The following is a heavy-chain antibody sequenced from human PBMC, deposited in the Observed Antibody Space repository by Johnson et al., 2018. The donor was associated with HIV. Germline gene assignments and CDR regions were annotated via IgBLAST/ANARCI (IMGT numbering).Heavy chain of an antibody. D-gene: IGHD7-27*01. Sequence: QVQLVESGGGVVQPGRSLRLSCAASGFSFSSYGMHWVRQAPGKGLEWVAVISYDGSNKYYADSGKGRFTISRDNSKNTLFLQMNSLRAEDTALYYCAKDRNWGASGAFDIWGQGTMVTVSS. J-gene: IGHJ3*02. CDR3: AKDRNWGASGAFDI. CDR2: ISYDGSNK. V-gene: IGHV3-30*18. CDR1: GFSFSSYG.